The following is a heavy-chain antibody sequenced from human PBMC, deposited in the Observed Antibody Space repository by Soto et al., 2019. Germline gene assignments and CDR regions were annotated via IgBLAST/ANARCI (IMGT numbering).Heavy chain of an antibody. D-gene: IGHD2-15*01. CDR3: ARGQVVAAQH. J-gene: IGHJ4*02. Sequence: QLQLQESGSGLVKPSQTLSLTCAVSGGSISSGGYSWSWIRQPPGKGLEWIGYIYHSGSTYYNPSLXSXAXRXXDRSKNQFSLKLSSVTAADTAVYYCARGQVVAAQHWGQGTRVTVSS. CDR1: GGSISSGGYS. CDR2: IYHSGST. V-gene: IGHV4-30-2*01.